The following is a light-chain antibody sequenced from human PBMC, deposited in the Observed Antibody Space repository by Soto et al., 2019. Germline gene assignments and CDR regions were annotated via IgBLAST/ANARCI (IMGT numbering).Light chain of an antibody. CDR2: GNS. CDR1: SSNIGAGYD. CDR3: QSYDSSLSAFYV. V-gene: IGLV1-40*01. Sequence: QPVLTQPPSVSGAPGQRVTISCTGSSSNIGAGYDVHWYQQLPGTAPKLLIYGNSNRPSGVPDRFSGPKSGTSASLAITGLQAEDEADYYCQSYDSSLSAFYVFGTGTKVTVL. J-gene: IGLJ1*01.